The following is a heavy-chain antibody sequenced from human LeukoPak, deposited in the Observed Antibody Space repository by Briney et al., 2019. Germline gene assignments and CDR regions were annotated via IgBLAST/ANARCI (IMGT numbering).Heavy chain of an antibody. CDR2: IYTSGST. Sequence: PSETLSLTCTVSGGSISSGSYYWRWIRQPAGKGLEWIVRIYTSGSTYYNPSLKSRVTISVNTSKNQFSLKLSSVTAADTALYYCARDSAASHYSGSYYFDYWGQGTLVTVSS. V-gene: IGHV4-61*02. J-gene: IGHJ4*02. CDR1: GGSISSGSYY. D-gene: IGHD1-26*01. CDR3: ARDSAASHYSGSYYFDY.